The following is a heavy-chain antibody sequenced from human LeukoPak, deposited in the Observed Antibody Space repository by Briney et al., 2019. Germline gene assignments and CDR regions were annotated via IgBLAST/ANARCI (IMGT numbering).Heavy chain of an antibody. Sequence: PGGSLRLSCAASGFTFSSYAMSWVRQAPGKGLEWVSAISGSGGSTYYADSVKGRFTISRDNSKNTLYLQMNSLRAEDTAVYYCAKVSSSTRRVHYGMDVWGQGTTVTVSS. D-gene: IGHD2-2*01. CDR1: GFTFSSYA. V-gene: IGHV3-23*01. CDR2: ISGSGGST. CDR3: AKVSSSTRRVHYGMDV. J-gene: IGHJ6*02.